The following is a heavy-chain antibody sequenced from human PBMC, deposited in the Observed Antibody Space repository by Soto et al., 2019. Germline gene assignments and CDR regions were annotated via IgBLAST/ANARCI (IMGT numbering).Heavy chain of an antibody. CDR2: INHSGST. CDR3: VRLIGNSWLDS. D-gene: IGHD3-16*01. V-gene: IGHV4-34*01. J-gene: IGHJ5*01. Sequence: SETLSLTCAVYGGSFSGYYWSWIRQPPGEGLEWMGEINHSGSTNYNPSLKSRITINPDTSNNQLSLQLNSVTPDDTAVYYCVRLIGNSWLDSWGQGTLVTVSS. CDR1: GGSFSGYY.